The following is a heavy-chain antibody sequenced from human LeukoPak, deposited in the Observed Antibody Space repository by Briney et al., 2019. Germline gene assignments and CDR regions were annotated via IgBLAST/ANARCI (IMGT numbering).Heavy chain of an antibody. D-gene: IGHD4-17*01. Sequence: PSETLSLTCTVSSDFFSSVTDYWAWIRQPPGKGLEWIASGDYSGGTYYNPSLESRVAISADMSKNQISLKLSSVTAADTALYYCARSRTTVTKDYFDYWGQGTLVTVSS. J-gene: IGHJ4*02. V-gene: IGHV4-39*07. CDR1: SDFFSSVTDY. CDR2: GDYSGGT. CDR3: ARSRTTVTKDYFDY.